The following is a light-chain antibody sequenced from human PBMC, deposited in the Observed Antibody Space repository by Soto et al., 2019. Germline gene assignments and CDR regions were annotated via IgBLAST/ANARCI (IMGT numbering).Light chain of an antibody. J-gene: IGKJ2*01. V-gene: IGKV3-20*01. Sequence: EVVLTQSPGTLSLSPGERATLSCRASQSVSNNYFAWYQQKPGQAPRLLIFGSSDRATGIPDRFSGSGSGTDFTLTIIGLEPEDFAVYYCQQYGSSPPYTFGQGTKLEIK. CDR2: GSS. CDR3: QQYGSSPPYT. CDR1: QSVSNNY.